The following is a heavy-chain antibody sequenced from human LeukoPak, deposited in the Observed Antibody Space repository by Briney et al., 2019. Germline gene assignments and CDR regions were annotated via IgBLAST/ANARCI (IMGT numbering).Heavy chain of an antibody. CDR2: ISSSSSYI. CDR1: GFTFTSYA. V-gene: IGHV3-21*01. CDR3: AREFSSGWYVEYYYGMDV. J-gene: IGHJ6*02. D-gene: IGHD6-19*01. Sequence: PGGSLRLSCAASGFTFTSYAMSWVRQAPGKGLEWVSSISSSSSYIYYADSVKGRFTISRDNAKNSLYLQMNSLRAEDTAVYYCAREFSSGWYVEYYYGMDVWGQGTTVTVSS.